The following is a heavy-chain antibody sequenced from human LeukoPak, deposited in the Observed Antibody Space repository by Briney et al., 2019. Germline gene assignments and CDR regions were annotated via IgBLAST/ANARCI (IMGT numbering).Heavy chain of an antibody. D-gene: IGHD2-8*02. CDR2: IGSTSAYT. CDR3: ARGGTGAFDF. Sequence: GGSLRLSCAASGFPFTSGFTFSDYYMSWIRQAPGKGLEWVSYIGSTSAYTNYADSVKGRFTISRDNANNSLYLQMNGLRAEDTAIYYCARGGTGAFDFWGQGTLVTVSS. CDR1: GFPFTSGFTFSDYY. V-gene: IGHV3-11*06. J-gene: IGHJ4*02.